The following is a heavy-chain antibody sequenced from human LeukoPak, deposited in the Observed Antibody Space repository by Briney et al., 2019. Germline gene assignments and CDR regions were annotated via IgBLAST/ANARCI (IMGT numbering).Heavy chain of an antibody. V-gene: IGHV3-30*02. D-gene: IGHD2-2*01. J-gene: IGHJ6*02. CDR2: IRYDGSNK. CDR1: GFTFSSYG. Sequence: GGSLRLSCAASGFTFSSYGMHWVRQAPGKGLEWVAFIRYDGSNKYYADSVKGRFTISRDNSKNTLYLQMNSLRAEDTAVYYSAKDDIVVVPAALGTYYYYGMDVWGQGTTVTVSS. CDR3: AKDDIVVVPAALGTYYYYGMDV.